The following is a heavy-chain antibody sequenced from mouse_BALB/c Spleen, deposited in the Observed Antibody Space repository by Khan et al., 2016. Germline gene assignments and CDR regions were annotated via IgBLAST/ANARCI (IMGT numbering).Heavy chain of an antibody. Sequence: VQLKQSGTVLARPGASVNMSCKASGYSFTSYWMHWVKQRPGQGLEWIGAIYPGNSDTSYNQKFKGKAKLTAVTSASTAYMELSSLTNEDSAVYYCTKELTGTAWFAYWGQGTLVTVSA. CDR1: GYSFTSYW. J-gene: IGHJ3*01. D-gene: IGHD4-1*01. CDR2: IYPGNSDT. V-gene: IGHV1-5*01. CDR3: TKELTGTAWFAY.